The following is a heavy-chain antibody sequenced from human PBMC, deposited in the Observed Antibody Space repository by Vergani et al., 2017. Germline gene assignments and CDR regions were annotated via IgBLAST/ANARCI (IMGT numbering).Heavy chain of an antibody. V-gene: IGHV1-69*13. Sequence: QVKLVQSGAEVKKPGSSVQVSCKASGGTFSSYAISWVRHAPGQGLEWRGRIIPIFGTANYAKKFQGRVTITADESTSTAYMGLSSLSSADTAVYYCAIAPDYYGSVSRVPHYDDMDVWG. D-gene: IGHD3-10*01. J-gene: IGHJ6*02. CDR2: IIPIFGTA. CDR3: AIAPDYYGSVSRVPHYDDMDV. CDR1: GGTFSSYA.